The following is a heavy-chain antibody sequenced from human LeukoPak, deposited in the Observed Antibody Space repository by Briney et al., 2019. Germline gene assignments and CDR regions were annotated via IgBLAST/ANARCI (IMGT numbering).Heavy chain of an antibody. J-gene: IGHJ4*02. D-gene: IGHD2-21*02. Sequence: ASVKVSCKASGYTFSSYGISWVRQAPGQGLEWMGWISAHNGNTNYAPKLQGRVTMTTDTSTSTAYMELRSLRSDDTAVYYCARDPLAYCAGDCYHRFFDYWGQGTLVTVSS. CDR1: GYTFSSYG. V-gene: IGHV1-18*01. CDR2: ISAHNGNT. CDR3: ARDPLAYCAGDCYHRFFDY.